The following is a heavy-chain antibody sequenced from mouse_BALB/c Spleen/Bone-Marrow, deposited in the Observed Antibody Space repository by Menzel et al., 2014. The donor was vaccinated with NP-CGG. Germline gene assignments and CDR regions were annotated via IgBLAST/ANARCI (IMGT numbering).Heavy chain of an antibody. J-gene: IGHJ4*01. V-gene: IGHV1-54*03. CDR3: ARDGDYDEGYAMDY. CDR2: INPGSGGT. Sequence: VMLVESGAELVRPGTSVKVSCKASGYAFTNYLIEWVKRRPGQGLEWIGVINPGSGGTNYNEKFKGKATLTADKSSSTAYMQLSSLTSDDSAVYFCARDGDYDEGYAMDYWGQGTSVTVSS. CDR1: GYAFTNYL. D-gene: IGHD2-4*01.